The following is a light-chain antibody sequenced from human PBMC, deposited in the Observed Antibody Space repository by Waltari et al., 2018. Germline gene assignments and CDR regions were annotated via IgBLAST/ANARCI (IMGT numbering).Light chain of an antibody. CDR3: QHHVRLPAT. Sequence: IVLTQSPGTLSLSPGERATLSCRASQSVNTYLAWYQQKPGQAPRLLIYGAYTRAADIPDRFSGSGFGTDFSLTISRLEAEDFAVYYCQHHVRLPATFGQGTKVEIK. CDR2: GAY. V-gene: IGKV3-20*01. J-gene: IGKJ1*01. CDR1: QSVNTY.